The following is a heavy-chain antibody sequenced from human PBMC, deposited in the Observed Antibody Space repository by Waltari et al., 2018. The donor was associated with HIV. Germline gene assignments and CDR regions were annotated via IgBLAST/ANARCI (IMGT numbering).Heavy chain of an antibody. CDR2: IIPIFGTA. CDR3: AVGVDIVVVVAAPEYFQH. Sequence: QVQLVQSGAEVKKPGSSVKVSCKASGGTFSSYAISWVRQAPGQGLEWMGGIIPIFGTANYAQKFQGRVTITADKSTSTAYMELSSLRSEDTAVYYCAVGVDIVVVVAAPEYFQHWGQGTLVTVSS. CDR1: GGTFSSYA. D-gene: IGHD2-15*01. V-gene: IGHV1-69*06. J-gene: IGHJ1*01.